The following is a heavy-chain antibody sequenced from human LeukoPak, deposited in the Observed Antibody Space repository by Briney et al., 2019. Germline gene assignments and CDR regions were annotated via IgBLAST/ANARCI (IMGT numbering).Heavy chain of an antibody. CDR1: GFTFSSYS. CDR2: ISSSSSYI. Sequence: GGSLRLSCAASGFTFSSYSMNWVRQAPGKGLEWVSSISSSSSYIYYADSVKGRFTISRDNAKHSLYLQMNSLRAEDTAVYYCARSPAYYYDSSGYMREAFDIWGQGTMVTVSS. D-gene: IGHD3-22*01. J-gene: IGHJ3*02. CDR3: ARSPAYYYDSSGYMREAFDI. V-gene: IGHV3-21*01.